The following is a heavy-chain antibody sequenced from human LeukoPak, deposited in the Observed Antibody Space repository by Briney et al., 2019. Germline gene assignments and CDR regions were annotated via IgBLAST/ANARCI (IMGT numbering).Heavy chain of an antibody. CDR1: GGSISSYY. D-gene: IGHD6-13*01. CDR3: ARGAGIAAAGRFDY. Sequence: SETLSLTCIVSGGSISSYYWSWIRQPPGKGLEWIGYIYYSGSTNYNPSLKSRVTISVDTSKNQFSLKLSSVTAADTAVYYCARGAGIAAAGRFDYWGQGTLVTVSS. CDR2: IYYSGST. V-gene: IGHV4-59*01. J-gene: IGHJ4*02.